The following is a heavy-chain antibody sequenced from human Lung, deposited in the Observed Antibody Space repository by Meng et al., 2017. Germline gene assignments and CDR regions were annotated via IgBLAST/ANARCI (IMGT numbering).Heavy chain of an antibody. D-gene: IGHD3-16*01. CDR3: ARETYDGQLHLGEVSLVGSGMDV. CDR2: AYTTGDT. V-gene: IGHV4-61*02. CDR1: GGSINKGDYY. J-gene: IGHJ6*02. Sequence: SETLSLTCTVSGGSINKGDYYWTWIRQPAGKGLEWIGRAYTTGDTDYSPSLRSRVTISLDTSKNQFSLKLTSVTAADTAVYYCARETYDGQLHLGEVSLVGSGMDVWGQGTTVTVSS.